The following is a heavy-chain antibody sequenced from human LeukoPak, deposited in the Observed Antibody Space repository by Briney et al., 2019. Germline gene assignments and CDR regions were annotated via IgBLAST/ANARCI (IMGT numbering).Heavy chain of an antibody. CDR2: IYYSGNT. V-gene: IGHV4-39*01. CDR3: ARLKEGIDY. D-gene: IGHD3-10*01. J-gene: IGHJ4*02. Sequence: SETLSLTCAVSGGSISGSSYFWGWIRQPPGKGLEWIGSIYYSGNTYYNPSLKSRVTISVDTSKNQFSLKLSSVTAADTAVYYCARLKEGIDYWGQRTLVTVSS. CDR1: GGSISGSSYF.